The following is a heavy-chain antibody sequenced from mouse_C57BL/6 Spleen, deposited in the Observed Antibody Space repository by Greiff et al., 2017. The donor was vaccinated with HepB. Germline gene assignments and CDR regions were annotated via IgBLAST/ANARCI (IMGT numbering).Heavy chain of an antibody. D-gene: IGHD1-1*01. Sequence: VQLQQPGAELVMPGASVKLSCKASGYTFTSYWMHWVKQRPGQGLEWIGEIDPSDSYTNYNQKFKGKSTLTVDKSSSTAYMQLGSLTSEDSAVYYCARWGFYYGSSFDYWGQGTTLTVSS. J-gene: IGHJ2*01. V-gene: IGHV1-69*01. CDR1: GYTFTSYW. CDR2: IDPSDSYT. CDR3: ARWGFYYGSSFDY.